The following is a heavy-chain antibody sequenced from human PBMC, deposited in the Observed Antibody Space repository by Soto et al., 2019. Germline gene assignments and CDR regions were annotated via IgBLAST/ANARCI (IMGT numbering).Heavy chain of an antibody. J-gene: IGHJ4*02. V-gene: IGHV1-3*01. D-gene: IGHD2-8*01. CDR1: GYSLPDYS. Sequence: QVQFVQSEAEVKKPGASVRLSCKPSGYSLPDYSIQWVRQAAGQGLQRLGWIHPGTGYTESSQRFQGRLTLTMDNSATTFYMDLTSLTSEDTAVYFCTRDLNGGNPFDYWGQGTLVTVSS. CDR3: TRDLNGGNPFDY. CDR2: IHPGTGYT.